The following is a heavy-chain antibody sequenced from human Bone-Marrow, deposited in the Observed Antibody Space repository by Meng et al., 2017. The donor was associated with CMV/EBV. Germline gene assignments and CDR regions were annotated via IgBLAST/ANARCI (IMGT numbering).Heavy chain of an antibody. CDR1: GGSISSNSYY. Sequence: SETLSLTCTVSGGSISSNSYYWGWIRQPPGKGLEWIGNIYYSGSTYYHPSLKNRLTIPVDTSENQFSLRLGSVTAADTAVYYCARIRHGYSFGSLDYWGQGTLVTVSS. J-gene: IGHJ4*02. V-gene: IGHV4-39*01. CDR3: ARIRHGYSFGSLDY. D-gene: IGHD5-18*01. CDR2: IYYSGST.